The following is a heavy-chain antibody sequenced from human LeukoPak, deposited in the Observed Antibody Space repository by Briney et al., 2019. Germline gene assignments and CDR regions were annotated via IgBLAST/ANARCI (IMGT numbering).Heavy chain of an antibody. CDR2: INEDGSNK. CDR3: TRVIVAVPGYFDYFDF. CDR1: GFSFSNHY. D-gene: IGHD6-19*01. Sequence: PGGSLRLSCAASGFSFSNHYMRWIRQAPGKGLEWVANINEDGSNKWHLGSVKGRFTVSRDNARNALYLQMNSLRVEDTAVYYCTRVIVAVPGYFDYFDFWGQGALDTVSS. V-gene: IGHV3-7*01. J-gene: IGHJ4*02.